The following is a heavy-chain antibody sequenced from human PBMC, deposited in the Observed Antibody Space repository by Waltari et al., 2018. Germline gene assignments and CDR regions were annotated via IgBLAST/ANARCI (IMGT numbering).Heavy chain of an antibody. V-gene: IGHV3-21*01. CDR2: ISSSSSYI. Sequence: EVQLVESGGGLVKPGGSLRLSCDASGFTFSSYSMHWVRQAPGKGLEWVSSISSSSSYIYYADSVKGRFTISRDNAKNSLYLQMNSLRAEDTAVYYCAREVLRYFGPDYWGQGTLVTVSS. CDR1: GFTFSSYS. CDR3: AREVLRYFGPDY. D-gene: IGHD3-9*01. J-gene: IGHJ4*02.